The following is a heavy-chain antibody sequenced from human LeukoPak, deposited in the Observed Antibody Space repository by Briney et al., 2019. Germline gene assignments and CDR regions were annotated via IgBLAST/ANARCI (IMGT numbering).Heavy chain of an antibody. Sequence: PSETLSLTCSVSGDSISYFYWSWIRHAAGKGLEWIGYIYFSGSTNYDPALKSRVTMSVDTSKKQCSLNLRSVTAADTAIYYCARQTKWYYESRGDAFDIWGQGTKVIVSS. J-gene: IGHJ3*02. CDR1: GDSISYFY. V-gene: IGHV4-59*08. CDR3: ARQTKWYYESRGDAFDI. D-gene: IGHD3-16*01. CDR2: IYFSGST.